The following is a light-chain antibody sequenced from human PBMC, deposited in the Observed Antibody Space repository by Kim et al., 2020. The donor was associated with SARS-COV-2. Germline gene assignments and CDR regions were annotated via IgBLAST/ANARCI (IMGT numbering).Light chain of an antibody. Sequence: AGSLGERATINCKSSQSVNNKLVWYHHKPGQPPKLLIRWSSDRESGVPDRFSGSGSGTDFTLTISSLQAEDVAVYYCQQYHNLPYTFGQGTKLEI. CDR1: QSVNNK. J-gene: IGKJ2*01. CDR2: WSS. CDR3: QQYHNLPYT. V-gene: IGKV4-1*01.